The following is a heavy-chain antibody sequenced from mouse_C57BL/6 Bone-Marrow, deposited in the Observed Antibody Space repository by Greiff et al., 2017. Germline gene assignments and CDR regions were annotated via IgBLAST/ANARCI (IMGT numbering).Heavy chain of an antibody. J-gene: IGHJ4*01. D-gene: IGHD4-1*01. CDR1: GFSLTSYG. Sequence: VKVEESGPGLVAPSQSLSITCTVSGFSLTSYGVDWVRQSPGKGLEWLGVIWGVGSTNYNSALKSRLSISKDNSKSQVFLKMNSLRTDDTAMYYCASSLTYYAMDYWGQGTSVTVSS. CDR3: ASSLTYYAMDY. V-gene: IGHV2-6*01. CDR2: IWGVGST.